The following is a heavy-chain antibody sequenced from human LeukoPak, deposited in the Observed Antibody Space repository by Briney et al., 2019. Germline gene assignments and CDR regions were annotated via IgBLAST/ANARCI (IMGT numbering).Heavy chain of an antibody. Sequence: GGSLRLSCAASGFPSSSYAMSWFRQTPGKGLEWVSSIIASGGTTYYADPVKGRFTISRDNSKNTVYLQMNTLRAEDTAVYYCAKGAGGSYGLYYFDYWGQGALVTVSS. J-gene: IGHJ4*02. D-gene: IGHD3-10*01. CDR2: IIASGGTT. CDR1: GFPSSSYA. V-gene: IGHV3-23*01. CDR3: AKGAGGSYGLYYFDY.